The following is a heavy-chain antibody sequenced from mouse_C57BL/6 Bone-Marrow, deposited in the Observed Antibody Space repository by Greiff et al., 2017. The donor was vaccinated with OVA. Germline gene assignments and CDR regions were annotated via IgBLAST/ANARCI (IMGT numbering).Heavy chain of an antibody. V-gene: IGHV1-64*01. D-gene: IGHD1-1*01. Sequence: VQLQQPGAELVKPGASVKLSCKASGYTFTSYWMHWVKQRPGQGLEWIGMIHPNSGSTNYHEKFKSKATLTVDKSTSTAYLQLSSLTSEDSAVYYCARSYYGSSLVDYWGQGTTLTVSS. J-gene: IGHJ2*01. CDR2: IHPNSGST. CDR3: ARSYYGSSLVDY. CDR1: GYTFTSYW.